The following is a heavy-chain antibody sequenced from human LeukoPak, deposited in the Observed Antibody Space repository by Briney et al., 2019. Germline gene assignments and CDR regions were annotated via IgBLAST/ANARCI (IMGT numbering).Heavy chain of an antibody. J-gene: IGHJ3*02. D-gene: IGHD3-3*01. CDR2: FYYSGST. CDR3: AGKGVVATAFDI. Sequence: SETLSLTCTVSGGSISSYYWSWIRQPPGNGLEWIGSFYYSGSTNYNPSLKSRVTISVDSSRTQFSLKLSSVTTADTAIYYCAGKGVVATAFDIWGKGQWSPSLQ. CDR1: GGSISSYY. V-gene: IGHV4-59*01.